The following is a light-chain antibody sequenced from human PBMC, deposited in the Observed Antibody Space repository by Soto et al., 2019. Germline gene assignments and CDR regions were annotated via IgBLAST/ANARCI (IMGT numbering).Light chain of an antibody. CDR2: AAS. J-gene: IGKJ1*01. CDR3: QQYGSSSTWT. Sequence: EIVLTQSPGTLSLSPGERATLSCRASLSVSSAYLAWDQHKPGQPPTLLIYAASSRVTGIPDRFSVSGSWTDFPLNISRLEPEYFAVYYCQQYGSSSTWTFGQGTKVEIQ. CDR1: LSVSSAY. V-gene: IGKV3-20*01.